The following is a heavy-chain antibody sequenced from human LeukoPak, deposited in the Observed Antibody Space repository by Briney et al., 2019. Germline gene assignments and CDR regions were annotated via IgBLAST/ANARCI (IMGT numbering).Heavy chain of an antibody. CDR3: ARAYGSGSYPY. Sequence: ASVKVSCKASGYTFTSYVTDCVRQAPGPRLDWMGWINAGNGNTKYSQKFQGRVTITRDTSASTAYMELSSLRSEDTAVYYCARAYGSGSYPYWGQGTLVTVSS. D-gene: IGHD3-10*01. V-gene: IGHV1-3*01. J-gene: IGHJ4*02. CDR1: GYTFTSYV. CDR2: INAGNGNT.